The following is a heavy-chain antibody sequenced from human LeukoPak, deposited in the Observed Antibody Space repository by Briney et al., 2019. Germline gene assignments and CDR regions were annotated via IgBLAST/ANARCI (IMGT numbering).Heavy chain of an antibody. J-gene: IGHJ3*02. D-gene: IGHD6-19*01. Sequence: GGSLRLSCAASGFTFSDYYMSWIRQAPGKGLEWVSYIGSSGRTIYYADSVKGRFTTSRDNAKNSLYLQMNSLRAEDTAVYYCARDGKAVAVAFDIWGQGTMVTVSS. CDR3: ARDGKAVAVAFDI. V-gene: IGHV3-11*04. CDR1: GFTFSDYY. CDR2: IGSSGRTI.